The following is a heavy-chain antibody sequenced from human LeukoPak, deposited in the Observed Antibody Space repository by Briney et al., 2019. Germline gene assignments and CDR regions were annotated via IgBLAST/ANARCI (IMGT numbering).Heavy chain of an antibody. J-gene: IGHJ3*02. CDR3: ASHIAAAGVAFDI. CDR2: IYYSGST. Sequence: PSETLSLTCTVSGGSISSYYWSWIRQPPGKGLEWIGYIYYSGSTNYNPSLKSRVTISVDTSKNQFSLKLSSVTAADTAVYYCASHIAAAGVAFDIWGQGTLVTISS. CDR1: GGSISSYY. D-gene: IGHD6-13*01. V-gene: IGHV4-59*01.